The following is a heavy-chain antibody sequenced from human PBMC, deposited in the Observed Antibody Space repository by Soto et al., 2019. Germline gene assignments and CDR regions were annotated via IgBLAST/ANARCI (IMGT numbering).Heavy chain of an antibody. V-gene: IGHV3-66*01. CDR2: IYSGGST. Sequence: EVQLVESGGGLVQPGGSLRLSCAASGFTVSSNYMSWVRQAPGKGLEWVSVIYSGGSTYYADSVKGIFTISRDNSKNTLYLQMNSLRAEDTAVYYCASSVAAAGTGPFDYWGQGTLVTVSS. CDR1: GFTVSSNY. J-gene: IGHJ4*02. D-gene: IGHD6-13*01. CDR3: ASSVAAAGTGPFDY.